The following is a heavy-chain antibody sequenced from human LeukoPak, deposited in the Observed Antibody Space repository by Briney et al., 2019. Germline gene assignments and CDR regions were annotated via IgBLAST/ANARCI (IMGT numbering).Heavy chain of an antibody. D-gene: IGHD3-22*01. J-gene: IGHJ4*02. Sequence: ASVKVSCKASGYTFTGYYMHWARQAPGQGLEWMGRINPNSGGTNYAQKFQGRVTMTRDTSISTAYMELSRLRSDDTAVYYCARVAEDDSLDYWGQGTLVTVSS. CDR1: GYTFTGYY. CDR2: INPNSGGT. V-gene: IGHV1-2*06. CDR3: ARVAEDDSLDY.